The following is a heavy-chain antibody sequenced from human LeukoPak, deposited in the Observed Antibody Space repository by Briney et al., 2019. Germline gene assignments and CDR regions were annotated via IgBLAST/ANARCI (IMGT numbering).Heavy chain of an antibody. V-gene: IGHV4-39*07. J-gene: IGHJ5*02. CDR2: IYYSGST. D-gene: IGHD3-3*01. CDR3: ARDKWPQYYDFWSGYYNWFDP. CDR1: GGSISSTTYY. Sequence: SETLSLTCTVSGGSISSTTYYWGWIRQPPGKGLEWIGSIYYSGSTNYNPSLKSRVTISVDTSKNQFSLKLSSVTAADTAVYYCARDKWPQYYDFWSGYYNWFDPWGQGTLVTVSS.